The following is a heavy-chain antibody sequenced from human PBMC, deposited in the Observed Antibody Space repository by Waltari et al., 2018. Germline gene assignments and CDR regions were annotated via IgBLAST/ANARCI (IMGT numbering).Heavy chain of an antibody. J-gene: IGHJ5*02. V-gene: IGHV1-69*12. CDR2: IIPSFGTP. CDR1: GGPFGRFA. CDR3: ARREIGGPLDP. D-gene: IGHD1-1*01. Sequence: QVQLVQSGAEVKKPGSSVKVSCRASGGPFGRFALSWVRQAPGQGLEWMGGIIPSFGTPNYAQRFQGRLTITADERTSTVFMELTSLTSDDTAIYFCARREIGGPLDPWGQGTLVTVSS.